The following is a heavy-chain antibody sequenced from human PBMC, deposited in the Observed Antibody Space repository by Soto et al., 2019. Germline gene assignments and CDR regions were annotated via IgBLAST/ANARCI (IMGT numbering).Heavy chain of an antibody. V-gene: IGHV1-69*02. J-gene: IGHJ5*02. D-gene: IGHD7-27*01. CDR3: ARVANWGSGWFAP. CDR1: GGTFSSYT. CDR2: IIPILGIA. Sequence: QVQLVQSGAEVKKPGSSVKVSCKASGGTFSSYTISWVRQAPGQGLEWMGRIIPILGIANYAQRSQGRVKSTADKSTSPAYMALGSLSSEDTAVYYCARVANWGSGWFAPWGQGTLVTVSS.